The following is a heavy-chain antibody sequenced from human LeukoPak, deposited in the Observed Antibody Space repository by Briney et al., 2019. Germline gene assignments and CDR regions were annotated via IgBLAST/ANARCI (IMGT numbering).Heavy chain of an antibody. CDR1: GYTFSDYY. V-gene: IGHV1-2*06. Sequence: ASVKVSFKASGYTFSDYYISWVRQAPGQGLEWMGQINPNSGGTNYAQKFQGRVTMTRDTSISTAYMELSRLRSDDTAVYYCARVLSYYGSGSPNWFDPWGQGTLVTVSS. CDR3: ARVLSYYGSGSPNWFDP. J-gene: IGHJ5*02. CDR2: INPNSGGT. D-gene: IGHD3-10*01.